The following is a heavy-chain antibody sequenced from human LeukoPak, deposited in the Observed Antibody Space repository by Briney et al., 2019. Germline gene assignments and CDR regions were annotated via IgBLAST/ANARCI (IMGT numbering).Heavy chain of an antibody. D-gene: IGHD3-10*01. CDR1: GGSISSYY. CDR2: IYYSGST. Sequence: PSETLSLTCTVSGGSISSYYWSWIRQPPGKGLEWIGYIYYSGSTNYNPSLKSRVTISVDTSKNQFSLKLSSVTAADTAVYYCARLYITMVRGVIRIGYFDYWGQGTLVTVSS. J-gene: IGHJ4*02. CDR3: ARLYITMVRGVIRIGYFDY. V-gene: IGHV4-59*08.